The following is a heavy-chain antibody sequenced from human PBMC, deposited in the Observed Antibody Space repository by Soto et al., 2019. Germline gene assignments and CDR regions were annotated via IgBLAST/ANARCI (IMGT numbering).Heavy chain of an antibody. V-gene: IGHV4-31*03. D-gene: IGHD2-15*01. Sequence: QVQLQESGPGLVKPSQTLSLTCTVSGGSISSGGYYWSWIRQHPGKGLEWIGYIYYSGSTYYNPSLKSRVTIAVDTSKYQFSLKLSALTAADTAVYYCARVPLLYDVADYGMYFWGQGTTVTVSS. CDR1: GGSISSGGYY. CDR2: IYYSGST. CDR3: ARVPLLYDVADYGMYF. J-gene: IGHJ6*02.